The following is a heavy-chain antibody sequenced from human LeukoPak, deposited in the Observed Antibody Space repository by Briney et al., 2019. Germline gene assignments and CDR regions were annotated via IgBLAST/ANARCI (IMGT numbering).Heavy chain of an antibody. V-gene: IGHV3-23*01. CDR3: AKGGLFYSGSYLDY. J-gene: IGHJ4*02. Sequence: GGSLRLSCAASGFTFSSYAMTWVRQAPGKGLEWVSATSGSGGRTHYADSVKGRFTISRDNSKNTLYLQMNSLRAEDTAVYYCAKGGLFYSGSYLDYWGQGTLVTVSS. CDR1: GFTFSSYA. D-gene: IGHD1-26*01. CDR2: TSGSGGRT.